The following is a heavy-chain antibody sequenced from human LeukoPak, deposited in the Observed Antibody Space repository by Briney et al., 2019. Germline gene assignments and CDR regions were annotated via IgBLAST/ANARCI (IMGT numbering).Heavy chain of an antibody. D-gene: IGHD3-3*01. V-gene: IGHV1-18*04. Sequence: ASVKVSCKASGYTFTGYYMHWVRQAPGQGLEWMGWISAYNGNTNYAQKLQGRVTMTTDTSTSTAYMELRSLRSDDTAVYYCARIRYDFWSGYYHYYYYGMDVWGQGTTVTVSS. CDR2: ISAYNGNT. CDR1: GYTFTGYY. CDR3: ARIRYDFWSGYYHYYYYGMDV. J-gene: IGHJ6*02.